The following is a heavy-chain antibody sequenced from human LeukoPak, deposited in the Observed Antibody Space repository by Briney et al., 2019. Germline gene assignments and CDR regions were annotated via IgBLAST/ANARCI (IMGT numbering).Heavy chain of an antibody. V-gene: IGHV1-18*01. CDR1: GYTFTSYG. J-gene: IGHJ4*02. CDR3: ARDLSDYVWGSSPSGD. Sequence: GASVKVSCKASGYTFTSYGISWVRQAPGQGLEWMGWISAYNGNTNYAQKLQGRVTMTTDTSTSTAYMELRSLRSDDTAAYYCARDLSDYVWGSSPSGDWGQGTLVTVSS. CDR2: ISAYNGNT. D-gene: IGHD3-16*01.